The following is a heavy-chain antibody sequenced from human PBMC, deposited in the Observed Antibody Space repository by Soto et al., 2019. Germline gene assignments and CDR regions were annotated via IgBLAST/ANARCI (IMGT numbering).Heavy chain of an antibody. CDR3: SRSLDS. J-gene: IGHJ4*02. CDR2: INQDGSEK. Sequence: PGGSLRLSCAASGFTFSTYWMDWVRQTPGKGLEWVANINQDGSEKNYVDSVKGRFTIYRDNAKNSLYLQMSSLTVEDSALYYCSRSLDSWGQGTLVTVSS. CDR1: GFTFSTYW. V-gene: IGHV3-7*01.